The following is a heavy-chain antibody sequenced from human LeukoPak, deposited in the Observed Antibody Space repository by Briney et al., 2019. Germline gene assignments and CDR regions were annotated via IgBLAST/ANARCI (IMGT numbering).Heavy chain of an antibody. D-gene: IGHD3-9*01. CDR1: GYTFTSYG. V-gene: IGHV1-18*01. Sequence: ASVKVSCKASGYTFTSYGISWVRQAPGQGLEWMGWIRAYNGNTNYAQKLQGRVTMTTDTSTSTAYMELRSLRSDDTAVYYCARVMDILGYFDYWGQGTLVTVSS. J-gene: IGHJ4*02. CDR2: IRAYNGNT. CDR3: ARVMDILGYFDY.